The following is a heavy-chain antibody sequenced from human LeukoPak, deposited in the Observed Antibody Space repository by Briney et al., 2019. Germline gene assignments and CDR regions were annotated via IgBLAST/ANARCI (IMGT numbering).Heavy chain of an antibody. CDR3: ARGYCSSTSCYTVNSYYYGMDV. CDR2: IIPIFGTA. J-gene: IGHJ6*02. V-gene: IGHV1-69*13. Sequence: GASVKVSCKASGGTFGSYAISWVRQAPGQGLEWMGGIIPIFGTANYAQKFQGRVTITADESTSTAYMELSSLRSEDTAVYYCARGYCSSTSCYTVNSYYYGMDVWGQGTTVTVSS. CDR1: GGTFGSYA. D-gene: IGHD2-2*02.